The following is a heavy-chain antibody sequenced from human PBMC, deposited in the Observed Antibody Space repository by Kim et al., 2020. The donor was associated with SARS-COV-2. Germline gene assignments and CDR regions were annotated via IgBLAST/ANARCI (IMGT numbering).Heavy chain of an antibody. CDR2: T. D-gene: IGHD6-19*01. J-gene: IGHJ4*02. CDR3: ARASAVAGRIDY. V-gene: IGHV4-39*02. Sequence: TYCNPSLTGRFTISVDTSKNHFSLKLNSVTAADSAVYCCARASAVAGRIDYWGQGTLVTVSS.